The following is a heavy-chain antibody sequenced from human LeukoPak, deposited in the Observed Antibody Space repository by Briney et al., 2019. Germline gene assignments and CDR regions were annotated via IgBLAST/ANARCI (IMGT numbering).Heavy chain of an antibody. CDR3: AKGDGEFEY. V-gene: IGHV5-51*01. CDR1: GYKFTSYW. CDR2: IYPSDSDT. J-gene: IGHJ4*02. D-gene: IGHD3-10*01. Sequence: GESLEISCEASGYKFTSYWIGWMRQMPGKGLEWMGVIYPSDSDTRYNLSFEGQVTISADKSISTAYLQWSSLRPSDTAVYYCAKGDGEFEYWGQGTLVTVSS.